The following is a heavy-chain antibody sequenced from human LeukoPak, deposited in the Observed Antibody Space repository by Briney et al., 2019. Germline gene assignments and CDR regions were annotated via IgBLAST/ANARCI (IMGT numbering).Heavy chain of an antibody. D-gene: IGHD3-22*01. Sequence: GGSLRLSCAASGFTFSGYAMSWVRQAPGKGLEWVSAISGSGGSTYYADSVKGRFIISRDISKNTLYLQMNSLRAEDSALYYCARGGRGSAAVVAPRSFDIWGQGMMVTVSS. CDR2: ISGSGGST. CDR3: ARGGRGSAAVVAPRSFDI. V-gene: IGHV3-23*01. CDR1: GFTFSGYA. J-gene: IGHJ3*02.